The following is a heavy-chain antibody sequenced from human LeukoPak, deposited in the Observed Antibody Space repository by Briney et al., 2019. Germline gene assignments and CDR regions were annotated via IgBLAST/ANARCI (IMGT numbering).Heavy chain of an antibody. CDR3: AKDKVKGYSGYDSYFDY. D-gene: IGHD5-12*01. CDR2: ISGSGGST. J-gene: IGHJ4*02. CDR1: GFTFSSYA. Sequence: GGSLRLSCAASGFTFSSYAVSWVRQAPGKGLEWVSAISGSGGSTYYADSVKGRFTISRDNSKNTLYLQMNSLRAEDTAVYYCAKDKVKGYSGYDSYFDYWGQGTLVTVSS. V-gene: IGHV3-23*01.